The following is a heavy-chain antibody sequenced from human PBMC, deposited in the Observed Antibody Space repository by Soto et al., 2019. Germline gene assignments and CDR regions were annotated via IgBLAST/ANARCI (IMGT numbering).Heavy chain of an antibody. Sequence: SVKVSCKASGGTFSSYAISWVRQAPGQGLEWMGGIIPIFGTANYAQKFQGRVTITADESTSTAYMELSSLRSEDTAVYYCAMTNYYDSSGYYEAFDYWGQGTLVTVSS. CDR3: AMTNYYDSSGYYEAFDY. D-gene: IGHD3-22*01. CDR1: GGTFSSYA. J-gene: IGHJ4*02. V-gene: IGHV1-69*13. CDR2: IIPIFGTA.